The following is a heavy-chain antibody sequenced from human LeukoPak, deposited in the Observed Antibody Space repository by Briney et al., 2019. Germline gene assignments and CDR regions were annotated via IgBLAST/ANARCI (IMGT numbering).Heavy chain of an antibody. CDR3: ARYSGSSLREDAFDI. CDR1: GFTFSSYA. CDR2: ISGSGGST. D-gene: IGHD1-26*01. Sequence: GGSLRLSCAASGFTFSSYAMSWVRQAPGKGLEWVSAISGSGGSTYYADSVKGRFTISRDNSKNTLYLQMNSLRAEDTAVYYCARYSGSSLREDAFDIWGQGTMVTVSS. J-gene: IGHJ3*02. V-gene: IGHV3-23*01.